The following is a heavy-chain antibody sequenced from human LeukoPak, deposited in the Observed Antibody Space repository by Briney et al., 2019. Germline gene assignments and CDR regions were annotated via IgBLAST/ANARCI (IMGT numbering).Heavy chain of an antibody. V-gene: IGHV3-30*03. J-gene: IGHJ5*02. CDR2: ISYDGSNK. CDR1: GFTFSSYG. D-gene: IGHD6-13*01. Sequence: PGGSLRLSCAASGFTFSSYGMHWVRQAPGKGLEWVAVISYDGSNKYYADSVKGRFTISRDNSKNTLYLQMNSLRSEDTAVYYCARDPYSSSWRTSNWFDPWGQGTLVTVSS. CDR3: ARDPYSSSWRTSNWFDP.